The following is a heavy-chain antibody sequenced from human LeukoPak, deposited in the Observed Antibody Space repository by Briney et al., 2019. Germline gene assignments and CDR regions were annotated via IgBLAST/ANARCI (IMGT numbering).Heavy chain of an antibody. CDR1: GYTLTELS. CDR2: FDPEDGET. D-gene: IGHD3-22*01. CDR3: ARDPEGGSYYDSSGYFPAFDY. J-gene: IGHJ4*02. V-gene: IGHV1-24*01. Sequence: ASVKVSCKVSGYTLTELSMHWVRQAPGKGLEWMGGFDPEDGETIYAQKFQGRVTMTEDTSTDTAYMELSSLRSEDTAVYYCARDPEGGSYYDSSGYFPAFDYWGQGTLVTVSS.